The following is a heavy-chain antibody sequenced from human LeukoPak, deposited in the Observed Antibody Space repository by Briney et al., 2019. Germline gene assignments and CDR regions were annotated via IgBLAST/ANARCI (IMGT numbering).Heavy chain of an antibody. CDR1: GFTFISYW. D-gene: IGHD6-6*01. CDR2: IKQDGSEK. CDR3: ARADSSIAARLSRSSIFNYYYYMDV. Sequence: GGTLRLSCAASGFTFISYWMSWVRQAPGKGLEWVANIKQDGSEKYYVDSVKGRFTISRDNAKNSLYLQMNSLRAEDTAVYYCARADSSIAARLSRSSIFNYYYYMDVWGKGTTVTVSS. V-gene: IGHV3-7*01. J-gene: IGHJ6*03.